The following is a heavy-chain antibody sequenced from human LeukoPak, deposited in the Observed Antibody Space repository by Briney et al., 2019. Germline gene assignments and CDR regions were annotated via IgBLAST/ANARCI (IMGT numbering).Heavy chain of an antibody. CDR1: GFTFTGHT. Sequence: GGSLRLSCAASGFTFTGHTITWLRQAPGKGLEWVSIIGGRDDRTYYADSVKGRFTISRNNSKNTLYLQMNSLRGEDTAVYYCAKDPNPFYDFWSGYKWGQGTLVTVSS. CDR3: AKDPNPFYDFWSGYK. D-gene: IGHD3-3*01. V-gene: IGHV3-23*01. J-gene: IGHJ4*02. CDR2: IGGRDDRT.